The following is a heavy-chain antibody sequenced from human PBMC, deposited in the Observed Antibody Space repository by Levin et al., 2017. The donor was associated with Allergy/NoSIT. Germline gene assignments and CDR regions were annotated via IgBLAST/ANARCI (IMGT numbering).Heavy chain of an antibody. J-gene: IGHJ3*02. CDR3: ARGHESIVMRVTGPTLQGIGI. D-gene: IGHD2-21*02. Sequence: GESLKISCKGSGYNFIDYWIGWVRQMPGKGLEWMGNIFPDDSDTRYSPSFQGQVTISVDKSISTAYLQWNSLTASDTAMYYCARGHESIVMRVTGPTLQGIGIWGQGTMVTVS. CDR1: GYNFIDYW. V-gene: IGHV5-51*01. CDR2: IFPDDSDT.